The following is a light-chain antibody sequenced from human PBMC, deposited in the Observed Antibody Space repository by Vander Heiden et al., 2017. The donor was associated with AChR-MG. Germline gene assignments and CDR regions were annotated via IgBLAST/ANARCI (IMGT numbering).Light chain of an antibody. CDR1: QSVDKW. J-gene: IGKJ1*01. V-gene: IGKV1-5*03. Sequence: DIQMTQSPSTLSASLGDRVSITCRASQSVDKWLAWYQQKPGKAPNLLIYKTSNLESGVPSRFSGSGSGTEFTLTISSLQPDDFATYYCQQYHAYPKTFGPGTKVEIK. CDR3: QQYHAYPKT. CDR2: KTS.